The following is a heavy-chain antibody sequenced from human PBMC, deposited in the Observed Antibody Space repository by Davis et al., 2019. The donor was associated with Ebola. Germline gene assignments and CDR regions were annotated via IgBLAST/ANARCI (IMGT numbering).Heavy chain of an antibody. CDR3: ARGPGGRSIFDY. D-gene: IGHD3-16*01. CDR1: GFTFSTYA. Sequence: PGGSLRLSCAASGFTFSTYAMHWVRQAPGKGLEWVAVISYDGSNKYYADSVKGRFTISRDISKNTLYLQMKSLRAEDTAVYYCARGPGGRSIFDYWGQGTLVTFSS. CDR2: ISYDGSNK. V-gene: IGHV3-30*14. J-gene: IGHJ4*02.